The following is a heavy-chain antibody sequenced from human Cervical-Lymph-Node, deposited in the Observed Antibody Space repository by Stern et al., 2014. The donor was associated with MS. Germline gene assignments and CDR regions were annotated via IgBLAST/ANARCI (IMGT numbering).Heavy chain of an antibody. V-gene: IGHV1-24*01. J-gene: IGHJ6*02. CDR2: FDPEHGET. CDR1: GYTLSEIA. CDR3: ATHRGRVTYYYGMDV. Sequence: QVQLVESVAEVKTPGASVKVSCKVSGYTLSEIAMHWVRQAPGQGLEWMGGFDPEHGETRYAQKFQGRVTMAEDRSTDTAYMELSSLRSEDTAVYYCATHRGRVTYYYGMDVWGQGTTVTVSS. D-gene: IGHD2-21*02.